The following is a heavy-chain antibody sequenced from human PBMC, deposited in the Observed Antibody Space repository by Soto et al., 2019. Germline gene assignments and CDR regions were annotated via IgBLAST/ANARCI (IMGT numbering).Heavy chain of an antibody. CDR3: ARVTYYYDSSGQGVGFLDY. J-gene: IGHJ4*02. Sequence: PSETLSLTCTVSGGSISSGGYYWSWIRQHPGKGLEWIGYIYYSGSTYYNPSLKSRVTISVDTSKNQFSLQLSSVTAADTAVYYCARVTYYYDSSGQGVGFLDYWGQGTLVTVSS. D-gene: IGHD3-22*01. V-gene: IGHV4-31*03. CDR2: IYYSGST. CDR1: GGSISSGGYY.